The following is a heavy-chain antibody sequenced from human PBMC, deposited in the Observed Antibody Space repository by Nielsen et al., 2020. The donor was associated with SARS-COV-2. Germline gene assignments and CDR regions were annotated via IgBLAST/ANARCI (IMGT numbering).Heavy chain of an antibody. J-gene: IGHJ4*02. CDR3: ARVSRGYYYGSGSYYFGE. CDR2: INPNSGNT. V-gene: IGHV1-8*02. CDR1: GYTFTGYY. D-gene: IGHD3-10*01. Sequence: ASVKVSCKASGYTFTGYYMHWVRQAPGQGLEWMGWINPNSGNTGYAQKFQGRVTMTRNTSISTAYMELSSLRSEDTAVYYCARVSRGYYYGSGSYYFGEWGQGTLVTVSS.